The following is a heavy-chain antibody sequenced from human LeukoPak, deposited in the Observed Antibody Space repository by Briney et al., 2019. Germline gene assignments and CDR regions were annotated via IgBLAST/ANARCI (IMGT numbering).Heavy chain of an antibody. V-gene: IGHV1-69*01. CDR2: IIPIFGTA. CDR3: ARGGKAGTENYYYYYMDV. D-gene: IGHD6-13*01. Sequence: SVKVSCKASGGTFSSYAISWVPQAPGQGLEWMGGIIPIFGTANYAQKFQGRVTITADESTSTAYMELSSLRSEDTAVYYCARGGKAGTENYYYYYMDVWGKGTTVTVSS. J-gene: IGHJ6*03. CDR1: GGTFSSYA.